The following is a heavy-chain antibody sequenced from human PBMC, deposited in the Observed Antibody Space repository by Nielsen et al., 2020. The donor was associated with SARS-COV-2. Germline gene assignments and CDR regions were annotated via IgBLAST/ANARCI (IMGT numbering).Heavy chain of an antibody. CDR3: ARQFYGCNDY. J-gene: IGHJ4*02. CDR1: GVTFSNNA. V-gene: IGHV3-23*01. Sequence: GESLKISCTASGVTFSNNAMTWVHQAPGKGLEWVSSIGNSGDNIYYADSVKGRFTVSRDNSKNTLYLEMNSLRAEDTAVYYCARQFYGCNDYWGQGTLVTVSS. CDR2: IGNSGDNI. D-gene: IGHD3-10*01.